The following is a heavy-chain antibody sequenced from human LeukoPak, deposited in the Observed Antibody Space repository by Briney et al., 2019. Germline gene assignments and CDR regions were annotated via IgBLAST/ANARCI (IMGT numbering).Heavy chain of an antibody. V-gene: IGHV4-31*03. CDR1: GGSISSGGYY. CDR3: ARSPPGIAAADFSWFDP. Sequence: PSQTLSLTCTVSGGSISSGGYYWSWIRQHPGKGLEWIGYIYYSGSTNYNPSLKSRVTISVDTSKNQFSLKLSSVTAADTAVYYCARSPPGIAAADFSWFDPWGQGTLVTVSS. J-gene: IGHJ5*02. CDR2: IYYSGST. D-gene: IGHD6-13*01.